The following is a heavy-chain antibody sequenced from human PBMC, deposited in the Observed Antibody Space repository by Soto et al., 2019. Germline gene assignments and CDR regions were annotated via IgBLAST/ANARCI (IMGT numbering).Heavy chain of an antibody. CDR2: IHPPGST. CDR3: ARGRAVTGSFYFDY. Sequence: SETLSLTCSISYDSISGVYWNWIRQPPRRGLEWIGYIHPPGSTDHNPSLNRRVTMSMDTSKNQFSLTLTSVTAADTAVYYCARGRAVTGSFYFDYWGRGVLVTVSS. J-gene: IGHJ4*02. D-gene: IGHD6-19*01. V-gene: IGHV4-59*01. CDR1: YDSISGVY.